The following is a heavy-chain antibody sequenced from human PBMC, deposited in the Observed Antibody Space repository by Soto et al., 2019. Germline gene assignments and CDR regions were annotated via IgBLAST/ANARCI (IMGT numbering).Heavy chain of an antibody. CDR3: AREPVIPAARWGAGLDY. Sequence: SLSLTCPVSGDSISSGGYYWNWIRQHPGKGLEWIGFISYRGTTYYNPSLENRVTLSIDTSKMQYSLELKSVTAADTAVYYCAREPVIPAARWGAGLDYWGQGTLVTVSS. CDR1: GDSISSGGYY. J-gene: IGHJ4*02. V-gene: IGHV4-31*03. D-gene: IGHD2-2*01. CDR2: ISYRGTT.